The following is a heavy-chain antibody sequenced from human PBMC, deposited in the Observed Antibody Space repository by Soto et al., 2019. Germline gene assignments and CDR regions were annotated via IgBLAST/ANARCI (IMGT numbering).Heavy chain of an antibody. CDR3: ARGERPVTPYYFDY. Sequence: PGESLKISCAASGFTFSSYSMNWVRQAPGKGLEWVSYISSSSSTIYYADSVKGRFTISRDNAKNSLYLQMNSLRDEDTAVYYCARGERPVTPYYFDYWGQGTLVTVSS. J-gene: IGHJ4*02. CDR1: GFTFSSYS. D-gene: IGHD4-17*01. V-gene: IGHV3-48*02. CDR2: ISSSSSTI.